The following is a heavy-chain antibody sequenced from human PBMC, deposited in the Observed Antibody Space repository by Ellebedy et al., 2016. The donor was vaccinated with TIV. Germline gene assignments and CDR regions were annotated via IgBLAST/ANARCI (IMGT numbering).Heavy chain of an antibody. CDR1: GGSFSGYY. J-gene: IGHJ6*02. Sequence: MPSETLSLTCAVYGGSFSGYYWSWIRQPPGKGLEWIGEINHSGSTNYNPSLKSRVTISVDTSKNQFSLKLSSVTAADTAVYYCARDRDSYGRDSYYYGMDVWGQGTTVTVSS. CDR3: ARDRDSYGRDSYYYGMDV. V-gene: IGHV4-34*01. D-gene: IGHD5-18*01. CDR2: INHSGST.